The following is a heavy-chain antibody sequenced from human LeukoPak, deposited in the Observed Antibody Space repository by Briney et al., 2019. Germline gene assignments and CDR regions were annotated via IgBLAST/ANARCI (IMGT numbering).Heavy chain of an antibody. CDR2: MNPNSGNT. CDR1: GYTFTSYD. D-gene: IGHD6-19*01. Sequence: ASVRVSCKASGYTFTSYDINWVRQATGQGLGWMGWMNPNSGNTGYAQKFQGRVTMTRNTSISTAYMELSSLRSEDTAVYYCARVFSLAVAGLGYWGQGTLVTVSS. J-gene: IGHJ4*02. V-gene: IGHV1-8*01. CDR3: ARVFSLAVAGLGY.